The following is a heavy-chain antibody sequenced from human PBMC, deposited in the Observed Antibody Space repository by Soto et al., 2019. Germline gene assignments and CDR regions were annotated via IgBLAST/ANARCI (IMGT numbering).Heavy chain of an antibody. J-gene: IGHJ5*02. CDR3: ARGVKYGAYSRWFDP. V-gene: IGHV1-8*01. CDR2: MNPNSGDT. CDR1: GNTFTNYD. D-gene: IGHD4-17*01. Sequence: QVQLVQSGAEVKKRGASMKVSCKASGNTFTNYDINWVRQATGQGLEYLGWMNPNSGDTAYVQKFQGRVTMTWDTSITTAYMELRSLRSEDTAVYFCARGVKYGAYSRWFDPWGQGTLVTVSS.